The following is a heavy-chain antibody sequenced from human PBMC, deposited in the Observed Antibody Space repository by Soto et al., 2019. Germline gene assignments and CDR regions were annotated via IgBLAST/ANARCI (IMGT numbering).Heavy chain of an antibody. CDR2: IWYDGSNK. D-gene: IGHD3-16*02. Sequence: GGSLRLSCAASGFTFSSYGMHWVRQAPGKGLEWVAVIWYDGSNKYYADSVKGRFTISRDNSKNTLYLQMNSLRAEDTAVYYCARDVKHGLGELSYHYFDYWGQGTLVTVSS. CDR1: GFTFSSYG. V-gene: IGHV3-33*01. J-gene: IGHJ4*02. CDR3: ARDVKHGLGELSYHYFDY.